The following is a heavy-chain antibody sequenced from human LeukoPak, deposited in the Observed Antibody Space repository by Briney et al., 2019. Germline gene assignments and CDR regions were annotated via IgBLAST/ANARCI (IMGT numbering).Heavy chain of an antibody. CDR3: AKHLAGYGDYFDY. Sequence: PSETLSLTCTVSGDSINNHYWSWIRQSPGEGLEWIGYIYHTGRTNYNPSLKSRLTISVDTSNNQFSLNLRSVTAADTAIYYCAKHLAGYGDYFDYWGQGTLVTVSS. V-gene: IGHV4-59*08. J-gene: IGHJ4*02. CDR2: IYHTGRT. CDR1: GDSINNHY. D-gene: IGHD3-3*02.